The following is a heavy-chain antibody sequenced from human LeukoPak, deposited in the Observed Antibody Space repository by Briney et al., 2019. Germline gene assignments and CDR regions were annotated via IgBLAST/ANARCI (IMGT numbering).Heavy chain of an antibody. CDR1: GGSISSGGYY. V-gene: IGHV4-30-2*01. CDR3: ARDRYIAVAENAFDI. Sequence: SETLSLTCTVSGGSISSGGYYWSWIRQPPGKGLEWIGYIYHSGSTYYNPSLKSRVTISVDRSKNQFSLKLSSVTAADTAVYYCARDRYIAVAENAFDIWGQGTMVTVSS. CDR2: IYHSGST. D-gene: IGHD6-19*01. J-gene: IGHJ3*02.